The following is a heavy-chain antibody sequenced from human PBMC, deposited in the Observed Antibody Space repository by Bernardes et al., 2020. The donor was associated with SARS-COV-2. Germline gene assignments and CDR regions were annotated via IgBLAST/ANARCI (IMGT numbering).Heavy chain of an antibody. J-gene: IGHJ4*02. V-gene: IGHV4-59*08. D-gene: IGHD6-19*01. CDR3: ARGFIAVAGEYYFDY. CDR2: IYYSGST. Sequence: SETLSLTCTVSGGSISSYYWSWIRQPPGKGLEWIGYIYYSGSTNYNPSLKSRVTISVDTSKNQFSLKLSSVTAADTAVYYCARGFIAVAGEYYFDYWGQGTLVTVSS. CDR1: GGSISSYY.